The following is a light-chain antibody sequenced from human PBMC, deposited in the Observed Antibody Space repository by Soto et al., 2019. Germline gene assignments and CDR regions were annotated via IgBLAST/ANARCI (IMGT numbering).Light chain of an antibody. CDR1: SGHSSSA. J-gene: IGLJ3*02. V-gene: IGLV4-69*02. Sequence: QPVLTQSPSASASLGASVKLTCTLSSGHSSSAIAWHQQPPEKGPRYLMNLNSDGTNSKGDGIPDRFSGSSSGAERYLTISSLQSEDEADYYCQTWATGIKVFGAGTKLTVL. CDR2: LNSDGTN. CDR3: QTWATGIKV.